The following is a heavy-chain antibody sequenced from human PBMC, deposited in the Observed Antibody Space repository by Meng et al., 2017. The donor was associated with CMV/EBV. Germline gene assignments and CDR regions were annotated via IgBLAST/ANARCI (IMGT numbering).Heavy chain of an antibody. CDR1: GLAVSNST. D-gene: IGHD4-17*01. J-gene: IGHJ4*02. CDR3: SYGAGYYFDY. CDR2: IKRKTEGGTT. Sequence: CGGSGLAVSNSTMNWVRRAPGKGLEWVGRIKRKTEGGTTDYAAPVRGRFTISRDESRNTGDLQMNSLNADDTAVYYCSYGAGYYFDYWGQETLVTVSS. V-gene: IGHV3-15*07.